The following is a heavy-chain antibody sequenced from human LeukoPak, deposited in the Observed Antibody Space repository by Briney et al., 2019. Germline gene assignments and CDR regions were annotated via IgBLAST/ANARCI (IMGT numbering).Heavy chain of an antibody. CDR3: ARDLDILTKGEFDY. CDR2: ATIDERSV. Sequence: GRSLRLSCAASGFTFRNYGMHWIRQAPGKGLEWVGVATIDERSVFCADSVQGRFTISRDNSKNTLYLQMNSLRAEDTAVYYCARDLDILTKGEFDYWGQGTLVTVSS. D-gene: IGHD3-9*01. CDR1: GFTFRNYG. V-gene: IGHV3-30*03. J-gene: IGHJ4*02.